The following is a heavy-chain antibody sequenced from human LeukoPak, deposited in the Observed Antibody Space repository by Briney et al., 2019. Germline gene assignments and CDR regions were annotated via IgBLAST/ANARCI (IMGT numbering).Heavy chain of an antibody. Sequence: SETLSLTCTVSGGSISTYYWSWIRQPPGKGLEWIGYIYYSGSTNYNPSLKSRVTISVDTSKNQFSLKLSSVTAADTAVYYRARFSSDGYNLDYWGQGTLVTVSS. CDR3: ARFSSDGYNLDY. J-gene: IGHJ4*02. CDR1: GGSISTYY. D-gene: IGHD5-24*01. CDR2: IYYSGST. V-gene: IGHV4-59*01.